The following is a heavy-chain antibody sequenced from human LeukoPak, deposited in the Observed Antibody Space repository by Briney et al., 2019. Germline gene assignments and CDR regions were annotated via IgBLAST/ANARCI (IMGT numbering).Heavy chain of an antibody. V-gene: IGHV6-1*01. CDR1: GDSVSSNSAA. CDR3: ARAILPLTTVKPGDAFDI. Sequence: SQTLSLTCAISGDSVSSNSAAWNWIRQSPSRGLEWLGRTYYRSKWYNDYAVSVKSRITINPDTSKNQFSLQLNSVAPEDTAVYYCARAILPLTTVKPGDAFDIWGQGTMVTVSS. J-gene: IGHJ3*02. D-gene: IGHD4-17*01. CDR2: TYYRSKWYN.